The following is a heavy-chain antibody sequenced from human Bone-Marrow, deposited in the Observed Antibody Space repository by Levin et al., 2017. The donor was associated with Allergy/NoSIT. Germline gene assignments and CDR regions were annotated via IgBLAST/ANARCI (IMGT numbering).Heavy chain of an antibody. V-gene: IGHV4-34*01. D-gene: IGHD2-2*01. CDR1: GGSFSGYY. CDR3: ARGPLGYCSSTSCPGGDY. J-gene: IGHJ4*02. CDR2: INHSGST. Sequence: SETLSLTCAVYGGSFSGYYWSWIRQPPGKGLEWIGEINHSGSTNYNPSLKSRVTISVDTSKNQFSLKLSSVTAADTAVYYCARGPLGYCSSTSCPGGDYWGQGTLVTVSS.